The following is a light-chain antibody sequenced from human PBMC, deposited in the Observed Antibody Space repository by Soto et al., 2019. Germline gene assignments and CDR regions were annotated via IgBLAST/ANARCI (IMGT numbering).Light chain of an antibody. CDR3: QKYNSAPRT. CDR2: AAS. CDR1: QGISNY. J-gene: IGKJ1*01. V-gene: IGKV1-27*01. Sequence: DIQMTQSPSSLSASVGDRVTITCRASQGISNYLAWYQQKPGKVPKLLIYAASTLQSGFPPRISGSGSGTDFTLTISSLQPEAVATYSCQKYNSAPRTFGQGTKVDIK.